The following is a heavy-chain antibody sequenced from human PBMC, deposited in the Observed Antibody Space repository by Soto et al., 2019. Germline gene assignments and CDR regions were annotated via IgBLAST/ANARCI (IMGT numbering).Heavy chain of an antibody. D-gene: IGHD6-6*01. CDR3: ARDRGSSPQPYYYYYGMDV. V-gene: IGHV1-69*13. CDR2: IIPIFGTA. J-gene: IGHJ6*02. Sequence: SVKVSCKASGGTFSSYAISWVRQAPGQGLEWMGGIIPIFGTANYAQKFQGRVTITADESTSTAYMELSSLRSEDTAVYYCARDRGSSPQPYYYYYGMDVWGQGTTVTVSS. CDR1: GGTFSSYA.